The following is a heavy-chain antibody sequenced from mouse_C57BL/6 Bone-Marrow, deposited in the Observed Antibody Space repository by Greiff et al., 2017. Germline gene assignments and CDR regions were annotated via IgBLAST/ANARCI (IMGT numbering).Heavy chain of an antibody. V-gene: IGHV8-8*01. CDR2: IWWDDDK. CDR1: GFSLSTFGMG. CDR3: ARKVYYYGSSTSLFDY. D-gene: IGHD1-1*01. J-gene: IGHJ2*01. Sequence: QVTLKVSGPGILQPSQTLSLTCSFSGFSLSTFGMGVGWIRQPSGKGLEWLAHIWWDDDKYYNPALKSRLTISKDTSKNQVFLKIANADTADTATYYGARKVYYYGSSTSLFDYWGQGTTLTVSS.